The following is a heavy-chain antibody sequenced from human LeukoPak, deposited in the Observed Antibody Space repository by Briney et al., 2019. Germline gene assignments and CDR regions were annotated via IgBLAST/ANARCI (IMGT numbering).Heavy chain of an antibody. J-gene: IGHJ4*02. CDR1: GYTFTSYG. D-gene: IGHD3-22*01. CDR2: ISAYNGNT. V-gene: IGHV1-18*01. CDR3: ARSADYDSSGYYYDSDY. Sequence: GASVKVSCKASGYTFTSYGISWVRQAPGQGLEWMGWISAYNGNTNYAQKLQGRVTMTTDTSTSTAYMELRSLRSDDTAVYYCARSADYDSSGYYYDSDYWGQGTLVTVSP.